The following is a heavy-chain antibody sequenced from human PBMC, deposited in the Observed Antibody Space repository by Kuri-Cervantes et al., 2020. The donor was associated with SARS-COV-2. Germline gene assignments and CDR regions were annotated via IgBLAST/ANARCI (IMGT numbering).Heavy chain of an antibody. V-gene: IGHV3-53*01. D-gene: IGHD4-17*01. CDR2: IYSCGST. CDR1: GFTVSSNY. Sequence: GESLKISCAASGFTVSSNYMSWVRQAPGKGLEWVSVIYSCGSTYYADSVKGRFTISRDNSKNTLYLQMNSLRAEDTAVYYCAKETTGYYYYMDVWGKGTTVTVSS. J-gene: IGHJ6*03. CDR3: AKETTGYYYYMDV.